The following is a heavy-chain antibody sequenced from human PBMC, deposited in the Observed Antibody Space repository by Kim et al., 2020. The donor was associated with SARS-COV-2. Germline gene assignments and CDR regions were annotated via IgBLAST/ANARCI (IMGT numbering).Heavy chain of an antibody. D-gene: IGHD3-3*01. CDR3: AGVRFLEWIHDF. CDR2: IYHSGSP. J-gene: IGHJ4*02. CDR1: GDSITSGDYY. Sequence: SETLSLTCTVSGDSITSGDYYWSWIRQSPGKGLEWIGFIYHSGSPFYKPSLKSRVSISVETSKNQFSLKLGPVTAADTAVYYCAGVRFLEWIHDFWGQGTLVTVST. V-gene: IGHV4-30-4*01.